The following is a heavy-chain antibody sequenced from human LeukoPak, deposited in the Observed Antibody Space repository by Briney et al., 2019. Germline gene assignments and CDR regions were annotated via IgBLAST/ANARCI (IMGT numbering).Heavy chain of an antibody. CDR1: GGTFSSYA. CDR2: IIPIFGTA. D-gene: IGHD2-21*01. Sequence: GSSVKVSCKASGGTFSSYAISWVRQAPGQGLEWMGGIIPIFGTANYAQRFQGRVTITTDESTSTAYMELSSLRSEDTAVYYCARDIVVGQGNWFDPWGQGTLVTVYS. CDR3: ARDIVVGQGNWFDP. J-gene: IGHJ5*02. V-gene: IGHV1-69*05.